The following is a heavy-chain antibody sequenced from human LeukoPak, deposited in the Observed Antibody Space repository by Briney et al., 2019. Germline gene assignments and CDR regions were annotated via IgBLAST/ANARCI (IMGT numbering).Heavy chain of an antibody. D-gene: IGHD4-11*01. CDR3: AKVWGPDYIYPLDY. Sequence: GGSLRLSCVASGFTLSTYAMTWVRQAPGKGLEWVSAINGTGGNTYYADSVKGRFTISRDNSKNTLFLQMNSLRADDTAVYYCAKVWGPDYIYPLDYWGQGTLVTVSS. J-gene: IGHJ4*02. CDR2: INGTGGNT. V-gene: IGHV3-23*01. CDR1: GFTLSTYA.